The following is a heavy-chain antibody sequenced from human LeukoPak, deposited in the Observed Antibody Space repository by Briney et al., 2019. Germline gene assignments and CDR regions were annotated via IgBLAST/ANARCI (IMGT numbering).Heavy chain of an antibody. V-gene: IGHV3-74*01. CDR1: GFTFSNYW. Sequence: PGGSLRLXCAASGFTFSNYWMHWVRQAPGKGLVWVSRINSDGSGTTYADSVRGRFTISRDNAKNTLYLQVNSLRAEDTAVYYCARTEGTVAYDSWGQGTLVTVSS. J-gene: IGHJ5*01. CDR2: INSDGSGT. CDR3: ARTEGTVAYDS. D-gene: IGHD4-23*01.